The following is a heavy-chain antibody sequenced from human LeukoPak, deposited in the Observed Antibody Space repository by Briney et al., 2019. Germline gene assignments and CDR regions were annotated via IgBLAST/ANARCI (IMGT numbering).Heavy chain of an antibody. CDR2: INHSGST. D-gene: IGHD3-10*01. CDR3: ARQGVITVAGLPFDY. V-gene: IGHV4-34*01. J-gene: IGHJ4*02. CDR1: GGSFSGYY. Sequence: SETLSLTCAVYGGSFSGYYWSWIRQPPGKGLEWMGEINHSGSTNYNPSLKSRVTISVDTSKNQFSLQLSSVTAADTAVYYCARQGVITVAGLPFDYWGQGTLVTVSS.